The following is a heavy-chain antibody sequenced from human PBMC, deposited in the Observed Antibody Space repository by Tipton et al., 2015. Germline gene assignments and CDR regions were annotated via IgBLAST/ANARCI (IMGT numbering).Heavy chain of an antibody. CDR1: GYTFITYN. V-gene: IGHV1-46*03. CDR2: INHRGGPI. D-gene: IGHD1-26*01. Sequence: QSGAEGKKPGASVRVSCKASGYTFITYNMHWVRQAPGQGLEWMGFINHRGGPITNTQSFQGRVTLTRDTSTSTVYMELTSLRSEDTAMYYCVRGGAVSGQRTPFDYWGQGTLVTVSS. CDR3: VRGGAVSGQRTPFDY. J-gene: IGHJ4*02.